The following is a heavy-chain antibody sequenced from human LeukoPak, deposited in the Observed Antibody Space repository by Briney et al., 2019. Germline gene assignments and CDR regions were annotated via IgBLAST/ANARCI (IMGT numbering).Heavy chain of an antibody. CDR2: ISGSGGST. V-gene: IGHV3-23*01. D-gene: IGHD6-13*01. CDR3: AKDRGIAAAGTPNY. Sequence: GSLRLSCAASGFTFSSYSMNWVRQAPGKGLEWVSAISGSGGSTYYADSVKGRFTISRDNSKNTLYLQMNSLRAEDTAVYYCAKDRGIAAAGTPNYWGQGTLVTVSS. J-gene: IGHJ4*02. CDR1: GFTFSSYS.